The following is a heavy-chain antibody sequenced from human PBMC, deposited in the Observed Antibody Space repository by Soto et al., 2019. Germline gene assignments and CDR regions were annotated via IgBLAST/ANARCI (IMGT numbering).Heavy chain of an antibody. CDR2: LDPEDGET. J-gene: IGHJ5*02. CDR3: AIDSGNWFNWFDP. V-gene: IGHV1-24*01. Sequence: QVQLIQSGAEVKKPGASVKVSCKVSGYTFTELSIQWVRQAPGKGLEWMGGLDPEDGETIYAQKFQGRVTMTEDTFTDTAYMELTSLRSEDTAVYYCAIDSGNWFNWFDPWGQGTLVTVSS. CDR1: GYTFTELS. D-gene: IGHD6-13*01.